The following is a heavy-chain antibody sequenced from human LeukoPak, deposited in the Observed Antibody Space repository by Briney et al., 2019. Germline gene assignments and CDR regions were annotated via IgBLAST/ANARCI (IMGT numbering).Heavy chain of an antibody. CDR2: ISGSGGST. Sequence: GGSLRLSCAASGFTFSSYAMSWVRQAPGKGLEWVSAISGSGGSTYYADSVKGRFTISRDNSKNTLYLQMNSLRAEDTAVYYCAREDCSGGSCYSRKLNWLDPWGQGTLVTVSS. J-gene: IGHJ5*02. CDR3: AREDCSGGSCYSRKLNWLDP. V-gene: IGHV3-23*01. CDR1: GFTFSSYA. D-gene: IGHD2-15*01.